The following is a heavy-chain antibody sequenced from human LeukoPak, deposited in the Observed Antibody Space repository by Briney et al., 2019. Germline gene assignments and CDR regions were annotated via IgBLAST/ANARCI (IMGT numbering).Heavy chain of an antibody. D-gene: IGHD3-9*01. CDR2: INHSGST. CDR1: GGSFSGYY. CDR3: ASNRIISNILTGSHDH. Sequence: SETLSLTCAVYGGSFSGYYWSWLRQTPGKGREGSGEINHSGSTNYNSSLKSRVTISVDASKKEFALKLSCVTAADTAVYYCASNRIISNILTGSHDHWGQGALVTVSS. V-gene: IGHV4-34*01. J-gene: IGHJ4*02.